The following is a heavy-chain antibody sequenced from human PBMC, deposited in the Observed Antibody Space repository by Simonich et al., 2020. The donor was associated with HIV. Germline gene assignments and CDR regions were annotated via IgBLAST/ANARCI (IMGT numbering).Heavy chain of an antibody. CDR1: GGSFSGYY. Sequence: QVQLQQWGAGLLKSSETLSLTCAVYGGSFSGYYWSWIRQPPGKGLECIGEITYSGRTNYNPSLKTRVTISVDTSKSQFSLKLKSVTAADTAVYYCAREVGYYPPHLEENNAFDIWGQGTMVTVSS. D-gene: IGHD3-10*01. V-gene: IGHV4-34*01. CDR3: AREVGYYPPHLEENNAFDI. J-gene: IGHJ3*02. CDR2: ITYSGRT.